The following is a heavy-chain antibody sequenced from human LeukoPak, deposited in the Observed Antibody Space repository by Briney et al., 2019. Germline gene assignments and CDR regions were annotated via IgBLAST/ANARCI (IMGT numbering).Heavy chain of an antibody. V-gene: IGHV4-61*01. CDR3: ARDVRGYSYGGSYDY. CDR1: GGSVSSGSYY. J-gene: IGHJ4*02. CDR2: IYYSGIT. Sequence: SETLSLTCTVSGGSVSSGSYYWSWIRQPPGKGLEWLGYIYYSGITNYNPSLKSRVTISADTSKNQFSLKLNSVTAADTAVYYCARDVRGYSYGGSYDYWGQGTLVTVSS. D-gene: IGHD5-18*01.